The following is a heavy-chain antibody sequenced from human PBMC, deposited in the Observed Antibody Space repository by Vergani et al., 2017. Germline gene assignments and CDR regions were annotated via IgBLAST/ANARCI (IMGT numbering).Heavy chain of an antibody. Sequence: EVQLLESGGGLVQPGGSLRLSCGASGFTFSSYAMTWVRQAPGKGLEWVSAISGSGGNTFYTDSVKGRFTISRDNSKDTLYLQMNSLRVEDTAIYYCARSYYYDSSGSGGYYYYMDVWGKGTTVTVSS. CDR3: ARSYYYDSSGSGGYYYYMDV. J-gene: IGHJ6*03. CDR1: GFTFSSYA. D-gene: IGHD3-22*01. CDR2: ISGSGGNT. V-gene: IGHV3-23*01.